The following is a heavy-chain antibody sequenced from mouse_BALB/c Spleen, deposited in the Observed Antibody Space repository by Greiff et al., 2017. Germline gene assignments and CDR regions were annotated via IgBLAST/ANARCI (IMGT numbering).Heavy chain of an antibody. CDR2: IAPGSGST. D-gene: IGHD3-3*01. CDR3: AREGDFYAMDY. V-gene: IGHV1S41*01. J-gene: IGHJ4*01. Sequence: ELAKPGASVKLSCKASGYTFTSYWINWIKQRPGQGLEWIGRIAPGSGSTYYNEMFKGKATLTVDTSSSTAYIQLSSLSSEDSAVYFCAREGDFYAMDYWGEGTSVTVSS. CDR1: GYTFTSYW.